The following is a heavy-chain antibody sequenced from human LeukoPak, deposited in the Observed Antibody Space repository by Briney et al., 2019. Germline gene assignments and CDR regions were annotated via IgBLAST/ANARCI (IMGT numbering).Heavy chain of an antibody. D-gene: IGHD6-13*01. CDR3: AKMAGYNSRFDY. J-gene: IGHJ4*02. Sequence: QPGGSLRLSCTASGFTFSNYAMSWLRQATGRGVEWVTTIFGYGGSTYYAGSVEGRFTISRDNSKHTLYLQLNSLTVEDTATYYCAKMAGYNSRFDYWGQGTLVTV. CDR1: GFTFSNYA. V-gene: IGHV3-23*01. CDR2: IFGYGGST.